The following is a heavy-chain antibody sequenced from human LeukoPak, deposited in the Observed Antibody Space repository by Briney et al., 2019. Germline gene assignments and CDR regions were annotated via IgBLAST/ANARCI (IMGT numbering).Heavy chain of an antibody. J-gene: IGHJ4*02. Sequence: GGSLRLSCAASGFTFSSYGMHWVRQAPGKGLEWVAVIWYDGSNKYYADSVKGRFTISRDNSKNTLYLQMNSLRAEDTAVYYCAKDLWLRPFDYWGQGTLVTVSS. V-gene: IGHV3-33*06. D-gene: IGHD5-12*01. CDR2: IWYDGSNK. CDR3: AKDLWLRPFDY. CDR1: GFTFSSYG.